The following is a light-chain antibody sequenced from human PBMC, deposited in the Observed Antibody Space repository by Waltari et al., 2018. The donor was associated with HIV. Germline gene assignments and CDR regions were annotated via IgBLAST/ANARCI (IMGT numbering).Light chain of an antibody. CDR1: SRDVGYFNY. J-gene: IGLJ3*02. CDR2: EVS. V-gene: IGLV2-8*01. Sequence: QSALTQPPSASGSPGQSVTISCTGPSRDVGYFNYVSGYQQHPGNAPKAGFFEVSEGPSGVPGRVAGSKSGDTACRTVSGLQPEDEAVYYCNSYAGSNTLVFGGGTKLTVL. CDR3: NSYAGSNTLV.